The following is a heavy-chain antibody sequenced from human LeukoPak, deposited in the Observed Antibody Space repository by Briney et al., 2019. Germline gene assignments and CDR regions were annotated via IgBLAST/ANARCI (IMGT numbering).Heavy chain of an antibody. Sequence: SETLSLTCTVSGGSISSYYWSWIRQPAGKGLEWIGRIYTSGSTNYNPSLKSRVTISVDTSKNQFSLKLSSVTAADTAVYYCARGPRGYSYGYRGYFDYWGQGTLVTVSS. CDR3: ARGPRGYSYGYRGYFDY. D-gene: IGHD5-18*01. CDR2: IYTSGST. V-gene: IGHV4-4*07. J-gene: IGHJ4*02. CDR1: GGSISSYY.